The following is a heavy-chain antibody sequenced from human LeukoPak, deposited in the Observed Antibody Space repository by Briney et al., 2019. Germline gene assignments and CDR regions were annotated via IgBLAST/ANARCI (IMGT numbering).Heavy chain of an antibody. D-gene: IGHD3-10*02. Sequence: GGSLRLSCAASGFSFRSYGMHWVRQAPGKGLEWVAYIQYDGSNQQYADSVKGRFSISRDNSKNSLYPQMNSLRAEDTAVYYCAELGITMIGGVWGKGTTVTISS. CDR1: GFSFRSYG. J-gene: IGHJ6*04. CDR3: AELGITMIGGV. CDR2: IQYDGSNQ. V-gene: IGHV3-30*02.